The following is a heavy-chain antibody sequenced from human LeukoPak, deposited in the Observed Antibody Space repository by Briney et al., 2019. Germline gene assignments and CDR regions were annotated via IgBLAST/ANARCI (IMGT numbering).Heavy chain of an antibody. Sequence: ASVKVSCKASGYTFTSYGISWVRQAPGQGLEWMGWISAYNGNTNYAQKFQGRVTITADESTSTAYMELSSLRSEDTAVYYCARGRGSYDFWSGYYTPRYYYYMDVWGKGTTVTVSS. CDR3: ARGRGSYDFWSGYYTPRYYYYMDV. J-gene: IGHJ6*03. D-gene: IGHD3-3*01. CDR1: GYTFTSYG. CDR2: ISAYNGNT. V-gene: IGHV1-18*01.